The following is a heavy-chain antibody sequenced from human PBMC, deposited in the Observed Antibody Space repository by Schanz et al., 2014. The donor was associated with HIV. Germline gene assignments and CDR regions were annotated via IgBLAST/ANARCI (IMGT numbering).Heavy chain of an antibody. CDR2: ISYDGNSK. V-gene: IGHV3-30*03. Sequence: QVHLVESGGGVVQPGKSLRLSCSASGFTFSGSGMYWVRQTPGKGLEWVALISYDGNSKYYSDSVKGRFTISRDNAKNTLYLQMNSLRAEDTAVYYCARVHYYASGSYYTESGAFDIWGQGTMVTVSS. D-gene: IGHD3-10*01. J-gene: IGHJ3*02. CDR1: GFTFSGSG. CDR3: ARVHYYASGSYYTESGAFDI.